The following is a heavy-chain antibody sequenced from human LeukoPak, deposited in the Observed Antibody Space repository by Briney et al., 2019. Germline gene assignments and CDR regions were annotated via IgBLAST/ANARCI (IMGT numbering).Heavy chain of an antibody. CDR3: ARFGHYDSSGYFGYYYYYGMDV. J-gene: IGHJ6*02. CDR1: GSSFTSYW. CDR2: YPGDADT. Sequence: AGASLQISCKGSGSSFTSYWSGWVRQLPGKGLEWMGIYPGDADTRYSPSFQGQVTISADKSISTAYLQWSSLKASDTAMYYCARFGHYDSSGYFGYYYYYGMDVWGQGTTVTVSS. D-gene: IGHD3-22*01. V-gene: IGHV5-51*01.